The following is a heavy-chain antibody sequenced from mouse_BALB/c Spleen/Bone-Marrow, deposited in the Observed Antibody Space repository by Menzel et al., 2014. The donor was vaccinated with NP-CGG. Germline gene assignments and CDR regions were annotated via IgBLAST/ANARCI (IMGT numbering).Heavy chain of an antibody. CDR3: ARVTSSAVGAMDY. D-gene: IGHD3-2*02. CDR2: IWAGGST. CDR1: GFSLTNYG. Sequence: QVTLKECGPGLVAPSRSLSITCTVSGFSLTNYGVHWVRQPPGKGLEWLGVIWAGGSTNYNSALMSRLSISKDNSKSQVFLKMISLQTDDTAMYYCARVTSSAVGAMDYWGQGTSVTVSS. V-gene: IGHV2-9*02. J-gene: IGHJ4*01.